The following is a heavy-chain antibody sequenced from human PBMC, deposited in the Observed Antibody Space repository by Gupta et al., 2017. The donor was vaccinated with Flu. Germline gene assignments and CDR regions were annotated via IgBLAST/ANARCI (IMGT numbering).Heavy chain of an antibody. CDR2: ILPGDSTT. CDR3: ATCVGDVEDETSVSLEAFDI. V-gene: IGHV5-51*01. Sequence: GLEWMGVILPGDSTTQYRPSFEGQVTRSVDKSIDTAYLQWSNLKASDTAMYYCATCVGDVEDETSVSLEAFDIWGQGTTVTVSS. J-gene: IGHJ3*02. D-gene: IGHD3-16*01.